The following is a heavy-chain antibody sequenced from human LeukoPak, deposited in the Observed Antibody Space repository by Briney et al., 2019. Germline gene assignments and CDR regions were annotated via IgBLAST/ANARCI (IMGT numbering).Heavy chain of an antibody. CDR1: GGSFSGYY. Sequence: SETLSLTCAVYGGSFSGYYWSWIRQPPGKGLEWIGEINHSGSTNYNPSLKSRVTISVDTSKNQFSLKLSSVTAADTAVYYCASGITMVRGVPSDAFDIWGQGTMVTVSS. CDR2: INHSGST. V-gene: IGHV4-34*01. CDR3: ASGITMVRGVPSDAFDI. D-gene: IGHD3-10*01. J-gene: IGHJ3*02.